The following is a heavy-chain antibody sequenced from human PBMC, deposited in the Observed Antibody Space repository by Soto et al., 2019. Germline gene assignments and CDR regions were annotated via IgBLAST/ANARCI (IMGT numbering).Heavy chain of an antibody. CDR3: ARLVGNSWLDH. D-gene: IGHD6-6*01. Sequence: QVQLQQSGPGLVKPSRTLSLTCAISGDSVSSNDAVWNWIRQSPSRGLEWLGRTHYRSIWQTEYAVSVKGRMTINPDASKNQFSLQLNSVTPEDTAMYYCARLVGNSWLDHWGQGTLVTVSA. J-gene: IGHJ5*02. CDR2: THYRSIWQT. V-gene: IGHV6-1*01. CDR1: GDSVSSNDAV.